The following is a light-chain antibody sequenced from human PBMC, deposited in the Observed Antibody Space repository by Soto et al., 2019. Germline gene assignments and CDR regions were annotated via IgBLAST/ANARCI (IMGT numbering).Light chain of an antibody. J-gene: IGLJ2*01. Sequence: QSLLTQPPPASGTPGQRVTISCSGTTSNIGRNTVDWYQQLPGTAPKLLIFNTNQRPAGVPDRFSASKSGTSASLAISGLQSDDETDYYCAVWDDSLNGVIFGGGTKVTVL. V-gene: IGLV1-44*01. CDR2: NTN. CDR1: TSNIGRNT. CDR3: AVWDDSLNGVI.